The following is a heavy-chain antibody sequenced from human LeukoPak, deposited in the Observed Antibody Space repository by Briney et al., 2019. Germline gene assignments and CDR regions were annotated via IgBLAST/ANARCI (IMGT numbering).Heavy chain of an antibody. D-gene: IGHD1-26*01. CDR2: IYYSGST. J-gene: IGHJ4*02. CDR3: ARVFTGATRLFDY. V-gene: IGHV4-39*07. Sequence: SETLSLTCTVSGGSISSSSYYWGWIRQPPGKVLEWIGSIYYSGSTYYNPSLKSRVTISVDTSKNQFSLKLSSVAAADTAVYYCARVFTGATRLFDYWGQGTLVTVSS. CDR1: GGSISSSSYY.